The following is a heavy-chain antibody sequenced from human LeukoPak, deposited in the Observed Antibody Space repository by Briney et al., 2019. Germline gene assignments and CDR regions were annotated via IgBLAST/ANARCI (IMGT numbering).Heavy chain of an antibody. CDR2: MNPNSGNT. D-gene: IGHD3-22*01. Sequence: GASVKVSCKASGYTFTSYDINWVRQATGQGLEWMGWMNPNSGNTGYAQKFQGRVTITRNTSISTAYMELSSLRSEDTAVYYCAREGDYYDSSTFDYWGQGTLVTVSS. V-gene: IGHV1-8*03. J-gene: IGHJ4*02. CDR3: AREGDYYDSSTFDY. CDR1: GYTFTSYD.